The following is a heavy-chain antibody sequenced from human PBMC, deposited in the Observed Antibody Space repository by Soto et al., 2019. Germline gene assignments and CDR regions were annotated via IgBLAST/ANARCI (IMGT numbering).Heavy chain of an antibody. CDR1: GFTFSSYW. J-gene: IGHJ4*02. Sequence: GGSLRLSCAASGFTFSSYWMTWVRQAPGKGLEWVANIRQDGSGKYYVDSVKGRFTISRDNAKNSLYLQMNSLRAEYTAVYHISRDGGIGALYAYWGQGTLVPVSS. V-gene: IGHV3-7*01. D-gene: IGHD6-13*01. CDR2: IRQDGSGK. CDR3: SRDGGIGALYAY.